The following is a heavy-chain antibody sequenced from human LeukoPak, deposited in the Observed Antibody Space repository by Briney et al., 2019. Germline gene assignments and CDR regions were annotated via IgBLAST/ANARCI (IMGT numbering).Heavy chain of an antibody. D-gene: IGHD3-22*01. CDR1: GFTFNDYA. CDR3: AKSRARRDGSSGSIDY. Sequence: PGGSLRLSCAASGFTFNDYAMGWVRQTPGKGLEWVSAISGSGGKTYYADSVKGRFTISRDNSKSMLYLQMNSLRDDDTALYYCAKSRARRDGSSGSIDYWGQRTLVTVSS. V-gene: IGHV3-23*01. J-gene: IGHJ4*02. CDR2: ISGSGGKT.